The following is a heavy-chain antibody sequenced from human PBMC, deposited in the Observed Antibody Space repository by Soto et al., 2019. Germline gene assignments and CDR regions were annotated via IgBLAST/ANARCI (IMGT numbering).Heavy chain of an antibody. CDR2: MNPNSGNT. J-gene: IGHJ4*02. Sequence: ASVKVSCKASGGTFNTFDISWVRQATGHGLEWMGWMNPNSGNTGYAQEPRGRVTMTRNTSNTTAYMELTSLTSDDTGVYYCAGGNFRYWGQGTLVTVSS. CDR3: AGGNFRY. CDR1: GGTFNTFD. V-gene: IGHV1-8*02.